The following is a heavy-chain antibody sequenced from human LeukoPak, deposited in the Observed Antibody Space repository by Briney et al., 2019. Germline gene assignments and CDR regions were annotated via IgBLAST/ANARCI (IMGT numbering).Heavy chain of an antibody. Sequence: SETLSLTCTVSGDSISGHYWSWIRRPPGKGLEWIGYIYYSGSTNYNLSLRSRATISIDTSMNQYSLRLTSVTAADTAVYYCARLHADTSLTPYYYYIYVWGKGTTVTVSS. CDR3: ARLHADTSLTPYYYYIYV. CDR2: IYYSGST. CDR1: GDSISGHY. V-gene: IGHV4-59*08. J-gene: IGHJ6*03. D-gene: IGHD5-18*01.